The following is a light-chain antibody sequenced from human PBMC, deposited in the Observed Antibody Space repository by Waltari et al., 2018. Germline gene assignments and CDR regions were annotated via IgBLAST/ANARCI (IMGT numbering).Light chain of an antibody. V-gene: IGKV3-20*01. Sequence: IVLTQSPGTLSLSPGERATLACRASQRVSRTLAWYQQQPGQAPKRLIYGASIRATGIPDRFTGSGSGTDFSVTISSLEPEDFAIYFCQHYVRLPATFGQGTKVEIK. CDR1: QRVSRT. CDR3: QHYVRLPAT. J-gene: IGKJ1*01. CDR2: GAS.